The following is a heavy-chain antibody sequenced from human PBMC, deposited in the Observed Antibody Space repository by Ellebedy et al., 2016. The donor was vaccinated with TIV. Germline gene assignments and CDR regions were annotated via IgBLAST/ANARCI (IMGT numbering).Heavy chain of an antibody. CDR2: IWYDGRNK. Sequence: PGGSLRLSCAASGFTFSSYGMHWVRQAPGKGLEWVAVIWYDGRNKYYAVSFKGRFTISRDNSKNTLFLQMNSLGAEDTAVYYCARDLKRAGPYYYYGMDVWGQGTTVTVSS. D-gene: IGHD6-19*01. CDR1: GFTFSSYG. CDR3: ARDLKRAGPYYYYGMDV. V-gene: IGHV3-33*01. J-gene: IGHJ6*02.